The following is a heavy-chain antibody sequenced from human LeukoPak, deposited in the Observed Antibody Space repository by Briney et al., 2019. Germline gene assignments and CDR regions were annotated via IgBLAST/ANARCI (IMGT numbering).Heavy chain of an antibody. Sequence: PGGSLRLSCAASGFTFASYSMNWVRQAPGKGLEWVSSISGDSTYIYNAGSVKGRFTISRDNAQASLYLQMISLRADDTAVYYCARGRSGSYYDYWGQGTLVTVSS. D-gene: IGHD1-26*01. V-gene: IGHV3-21*01. CDR3: ARGRSGSYYDY. CDR1: GFTFASYS. J-gene: IGHJ4*02. CDR2: ISGDSTYI.